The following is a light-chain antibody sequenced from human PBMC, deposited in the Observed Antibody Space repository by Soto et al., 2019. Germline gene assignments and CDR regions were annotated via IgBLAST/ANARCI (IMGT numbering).Light chain of an antibody. V-gene: IGKV1-5*01. J-gene: IGKJ1*01. CDR3: QEYNNYWT. Sequence: IQMTPSPSTLSASLGDTVTITCRASQTISRWFAWYQQKPGKAPRLLIYTASTLESGVPSRLSASGSGTEFTLTISSLHPDDFATYYCQEYNNYWTFGQGTKVDI. CDR2: TAS. CDR1: QTISRW.